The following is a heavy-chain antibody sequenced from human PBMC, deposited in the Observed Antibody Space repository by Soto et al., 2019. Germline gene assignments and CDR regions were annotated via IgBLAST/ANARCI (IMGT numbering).Heavy chain of an antibody. CDR1: GYTFTSYG. CDR3: ARGPYSSGWYVHYYYVMDV. V-gene: IGHV1-18*01. J-gene: IGHJ6*02. D-gene: IGHD6-19*01. CDR2: ISAYNGNT. Sequence: ASVKVSCKASGYTFTSYGISWVRQAPGQGLDWMGWISAYNGNTNYAQKLQGRVTMTTDTSTSTAYMELRSLRSDDTAVYYCARGPYSSGWYVHYYYVMDVWGQGTTVTVSS.